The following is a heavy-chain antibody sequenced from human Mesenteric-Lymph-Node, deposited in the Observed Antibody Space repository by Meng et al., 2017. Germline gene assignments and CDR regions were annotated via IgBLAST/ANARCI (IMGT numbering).Heavy chain of an antibody. CDR2: IYQSGNT. V-gene: IGHV4-38-2*02. J-gene: IGHJ4*02. Sequence: SETLSLTCTVSGYSISSGYFWGWIRQPPGKGLQWIGHIYQSGNTYYNPSLQSRVTISLDMSKNQFSLKVTSVTAADTAVYYCARVGYYYDSCYYRFYYFDSWGQGTLVTVSS. CDR1: GYSISSGYF. D-gene: IGHD3-22*01. CDR3: ARVGYYYDSCYYRFYYFDS.